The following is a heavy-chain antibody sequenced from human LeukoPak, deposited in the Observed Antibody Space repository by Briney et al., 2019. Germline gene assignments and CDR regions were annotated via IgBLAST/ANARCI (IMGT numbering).Heavy chain of an antibody. J-gene: IGHJ4*02. CDR3: ARDDRTKYYSDY. CDR1: GGSFSGYY. D-gene: IGHD1-14*01. CDR2: INHSGST. Sequence: KPSETLSLTCAVYGGSFSGYYWNWIRQPPGKGLEWIGEINHSGSTTYNPSLKSRVTISLDTSKNQFSLKLSSVTAADTAVYYCARDDRTKYYSDYWGQGTLVTVSS. V-gene: IGHV4-34*01.